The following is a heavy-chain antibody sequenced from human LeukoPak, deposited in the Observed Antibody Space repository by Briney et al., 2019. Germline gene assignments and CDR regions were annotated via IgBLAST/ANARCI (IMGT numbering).Heavy chain of an antibody. D-gene: IGHD4-17*01. J-gene: IGHJ4*02. Sequence: SETLSLTCTVSGGSISSSSYYWGWIRQPPGKGLEWIGSIYYSGSTYYNPSLKSRVTISVDTSKNQFSLKLSSVTAADTAVYYCAREGGSTVTTDYWGQGILVTVSS. CDR1: GGSISSSSYY. CDR3: AREGGSTVTTDY. CDR2: IYYSGST. V-gene: IGHV4-39*07.